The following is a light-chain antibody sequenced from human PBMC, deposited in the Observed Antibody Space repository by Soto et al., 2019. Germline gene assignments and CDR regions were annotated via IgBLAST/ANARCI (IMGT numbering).Light chain of an antibody. CDR3: QQYSNWPLT. CDR1: QSVSSN. J-gene: IGKJ4*01. CDR2: GAS. Sequence: DIVVTQSPATLSVSPGERATLSCRSSQSVSSNLAWYQQKPGQAPRLLIYGASTRATGVPARFSGSGSGTEFTLTISSLQSEDFAVYYCQQYSNWPLTFGGGTKV. V-gene: IGKV3-15*01.